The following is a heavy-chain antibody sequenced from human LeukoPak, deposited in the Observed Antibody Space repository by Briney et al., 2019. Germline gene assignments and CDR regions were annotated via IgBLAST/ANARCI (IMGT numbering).Heavy chain of an antibody. CDR1: GYTFTSYG. CDR3: AREGISGYGGAFDN. Sequence: GASVKVSCKASGYTFTSYGISWVRQAPGQGLEWMGWINTNTGNPTYAPDFTGRFVFSLDTSVSTAYLQIRSLKADDTAVYYCAREGISGYGGAFDNWGQGSLVTVSS. J-gene: IGHJ4*02. CDR2: INTNTGNP. V-gene: IGHV7-4-1*02. D-gene: IGHD5-12*01.